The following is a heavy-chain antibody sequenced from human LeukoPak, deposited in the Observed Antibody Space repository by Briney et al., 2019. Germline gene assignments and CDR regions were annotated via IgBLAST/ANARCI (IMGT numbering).Heavy chain of an antibody. CDR3: ARGYGSPDL. CDR2: IKQDGSDK. V-gene: IGHV3-7*05. D-gene: IGHD2-15*01. Sequence: PGGSLRLSCAASGFTFSGYWMSWVRQAPGKGLEWVASIKQDGSDKYYVDSVKGRFTISRDNAKKTMFLQMNTLRAEDTAVYYCARGYGSPDLWGQGTLVTGSS. J-gene: IGHJ5*02. CDR1: GFTFSGYW.